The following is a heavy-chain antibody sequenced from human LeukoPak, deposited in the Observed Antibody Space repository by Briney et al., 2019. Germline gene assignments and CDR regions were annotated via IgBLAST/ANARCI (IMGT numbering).Heavy chain of an antibody. Sequence: PGGSLRLSCAASGFTFRNYWMSWVRQAPGKSLEWVANMNHDGSDKYYVRSVKGRFTISRDNAKNSLFLQLNSLRVEDKAVYYCGRVHIMGDGPDSWGQGTLVTVSS. D-gene: IGHD2-21*01. CDR2: MNHDGSDK. V-gene: IGHV3-7*01. CDR1: GFTFRNYW. CDR3: GRVHIMGDGPDS. J-gene: IGHJ4*02.